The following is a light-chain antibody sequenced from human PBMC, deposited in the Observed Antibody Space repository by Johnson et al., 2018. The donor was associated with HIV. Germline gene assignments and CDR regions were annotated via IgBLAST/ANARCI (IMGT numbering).Light chain of an antibody. CDR1: NSNIGYNS. CDR3: GTWDSSLSAYV. V-gene: IGLV1-51*01. J-gene: IGLJ1*01. Sequence: SILTQPPSVSAAPGQKVTISCSGNNSNIGYNSVSWYQQVPGTAPKLLIYDNNKRPSGIPDRFSGSKSGTSANLGITGLQTGDEADYYCGTWDSSLSAYVFGTGTKVTVL. CDR2: DNN.